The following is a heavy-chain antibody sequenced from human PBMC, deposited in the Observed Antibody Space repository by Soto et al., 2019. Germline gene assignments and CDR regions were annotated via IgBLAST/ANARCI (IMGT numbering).Heavy chain of an antibody. J-gene: IGHJ6*02. Sequence: VRQATGQGLERMGWMNPNSGNTGYAQKFQGRVTMTRNTSISTAYMELSSLRSEDTAVYYCARAGYSSGWGQYYYYGMDVWGQGTTVTVSS. V-gene: IGHV1-8*01. CDR2: MNPNSGNT. CDR3: ARAGYSSGWGQYYYYGMDV. D-gene: IGHD6-19*01.